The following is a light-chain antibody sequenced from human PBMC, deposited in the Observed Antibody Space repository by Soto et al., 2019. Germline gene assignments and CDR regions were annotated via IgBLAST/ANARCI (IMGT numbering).Light chain of an antibody. CDR1: ETVSNY. CDR2: DAS. V-gene: IGKV1-5*01. Sequence: DIQMTQSPSSLSASVGDRVTITCRASETVSNYLNWYQQKPGKAPNLLIYDASSLQSGVPSRFSGSGFGTEFTLTISSLQPGDFATYYCQQYSSRSTFGQGTKVDIK. CDR3: QQYSSRST. J-gene: IGKJ1*01.